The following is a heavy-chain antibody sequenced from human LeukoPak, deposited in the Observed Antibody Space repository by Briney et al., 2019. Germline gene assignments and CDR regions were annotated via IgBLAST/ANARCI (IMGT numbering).Heavy chain of an antibody. CDR2: IWYDGNNK. D-gene: IGHD6-13*01. CDR1: GFTFSSYG. CDR3: AKYSSSWSQYNWLDP. V-gene: IGHV3-33*06. J-gene: IGHJ5*02. Sequence: PGGSLRLSCVASGFTFSSYGMHWVRQAPGKGLEWVAVIWYDGNNKYYADSVKGRFTISRDNSKNTVYLQMNSLRAGDTAVYYCAKYSSSWSQYNWLDPWGQGTLVTVSS.